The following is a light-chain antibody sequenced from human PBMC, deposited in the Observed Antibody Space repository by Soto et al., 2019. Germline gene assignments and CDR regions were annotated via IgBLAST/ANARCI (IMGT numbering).Light chain of an antibody. CDR3: QQYYSYPRM. J-gene: IGKJ1*01. V-gene: IGKV1-8*01. CDR1: QGISSY. CDR2: AAS. Sequence: AIPMTQSPSSLSATTGDRVTITCRASQGISSYLAWYQQKPGKAPKLLIYAASTLQSGVPSRFSGSGSGTDFTLTISCLQSEDFATYYCQQYYSYPRMFGQGTKVEIK.